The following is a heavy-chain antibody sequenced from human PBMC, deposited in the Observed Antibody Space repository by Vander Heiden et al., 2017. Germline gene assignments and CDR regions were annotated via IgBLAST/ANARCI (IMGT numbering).Heavy chain of an antibody. J-gene: IGHJ4*02. V-gene: IGHV3-7*01. CDR3: ARVGRSGNFDY. D-gene: IGHD6-13*01. Sequence: EVQLVEAGGGWVQPGGFLGVSGAASGFTFSGPWMSWVRQAPGKGLEWVANIKQDGGEKVYVDSVKGRFTISRDNAKNSLYLQMSSLRAEDTAVYYCARVGRSGNFDYWGQGTLVTVSS. CDR1: GFTFSGPW. CDR2: IKQDGGEK.